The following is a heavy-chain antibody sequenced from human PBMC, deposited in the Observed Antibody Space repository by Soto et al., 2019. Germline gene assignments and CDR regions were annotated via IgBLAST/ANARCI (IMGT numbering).Heavy chain of an antibody. J-gene: IGHJ4*02. Sequence: PGGSLRLSCAASGFTFSSYGMPWVRQAPGKGLEWVAVISYDGSNKYYADSVKGRFTISRDDSKNTVYLQMNSLRAEDTFVFYCAKGKVESNSRQGFDYWGQGALVTVSS. CDR2: ISYDGSNK. CDR3: AKGKVESNSRQGFDY. D-gene: IGHD6-13*01. V-gene: IGHV3-30*18. CDR1: GFTFSSYG.